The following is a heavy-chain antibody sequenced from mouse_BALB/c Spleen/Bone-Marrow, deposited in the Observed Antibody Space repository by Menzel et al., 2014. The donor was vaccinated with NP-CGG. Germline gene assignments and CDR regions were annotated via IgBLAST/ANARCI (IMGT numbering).Heavy chain of an antibody. CDR2: INPYNGDT. V-gene: IGHV1-20*02. CDR3: ARSGYYGSSYFDY. J-gene: IGHJ2*01. CDR1: GYSFTGYF. D-gene: IGHD1-1*01. Sequence: VQLKESGPELVKPGASVKISCKASGYSFTGYFMNWVMRSHGKSLEWIGRINPYNGDTFYNQKFKGKATLTVDKSSSTAHMELRSLASGDSAVYYCARSGYYGSSYFDYWGQGTTLTVSS.